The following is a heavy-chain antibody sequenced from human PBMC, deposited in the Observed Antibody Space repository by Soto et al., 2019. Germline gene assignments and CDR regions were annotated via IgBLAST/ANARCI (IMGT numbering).Heavy chain of an antibody. CDR1: GGTFSSYA. D-gene: IGHD2-15*01. V-gene: IGHV1-69*13. CDR3: ARSYCSGGSCYSGPFRY. CDR2: IIPIFGTA. Sequence: GASVKVSCKASGGTFSSYAIIWVRQAPGQGLEWMGGIIPIFGTANYAQKFQGRVTITADESTSTAYMELSSLRSEDTAVYYCARSYCSGGSCYSGPFRYWGQGTLVTVSS. J-gene: IGHJ4*02.